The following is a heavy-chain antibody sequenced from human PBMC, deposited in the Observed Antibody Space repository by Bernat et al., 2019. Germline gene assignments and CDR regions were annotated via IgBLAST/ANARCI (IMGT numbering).Heavy chain of an antibody. CDR2: ISDSGSPI. V-gene: IGHV3-48*03. CDR3: VRGAHVDIFDY. J-gene: IGHJ4*02. D-gene: IGHD5-12*01. CDR1: GFTFRTYD. Sequence: EVQLVESGGGLVQPGGSLRLSCAASGFTFRTYDMNWVRQAPGKGLEWVSFISDSGSPIYYADSVKGRFTISRDNAKNTLYLQMNSVRAEDTAVYHCVRGAHVDIFDYWGQGTLVTVSS.